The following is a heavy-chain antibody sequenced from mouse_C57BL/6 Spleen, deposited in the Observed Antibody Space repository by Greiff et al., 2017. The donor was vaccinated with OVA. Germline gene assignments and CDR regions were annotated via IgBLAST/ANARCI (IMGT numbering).Heavy chain of an antibody. D-gene: IGHD3-2*02. CDR3: ARRGDSSGHGDY. V-gene: IGHV1-55*01. CDR1: GYTFTSYW. Sequence: QVQLKQPGAELVKPGASVKMSCKASGYTFTSYWITWVKQRPGQGLEWIGDIYPGSGSTNYNEKFKSKATLTVDTSSSTANMQLSSLTSEDSAVYDCARRGDSSGHGDYWGQGTTLTVSS. J-gene: IGHJ2*01. CDR2: IYPGSGST.